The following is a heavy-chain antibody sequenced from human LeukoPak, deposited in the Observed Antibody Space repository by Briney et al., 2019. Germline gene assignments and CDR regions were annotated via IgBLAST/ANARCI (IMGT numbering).Heavy chain of an antibody. CDR2: IDERGSNA. D-gene: IGHD2-21*01. CDR3: IRDEALWRLDY. CDR1: GYTFSNHW. Sequence: GGSLRLSCAASGYTFSNHWMHWVRRAPGKGLVWVSRIDERGSNAMYADSVKGRFSISRDNAKNTVNLQMNSLRAEDTGVYYCIRDEALWRLDYWGQGTLVTVSS. V-gene: IGHV3-74*03. J-gene: IGHJ4*02.